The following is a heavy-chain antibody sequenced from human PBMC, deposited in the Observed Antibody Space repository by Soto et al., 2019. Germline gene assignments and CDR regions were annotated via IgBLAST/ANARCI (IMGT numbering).Heavy chain of an antibody. CDR1: GYTFSDYY. Sequence: ASVKVSCKASGYTFSDYYIHWVRQAPGQGLEWMGWINPNSGGTKYATKFQGGGTMTRDTSITTAYMELSRLRSGDTAVYYCAREPATAKPEGVDFWGQGTLVTVSS. V-gene: IGHV1-2*02. CDR3: AREPATAKPEGVDF. CDR2: INPNSGGT. J-gene: IGHJ4*02. D-gene: IGHD1-1*01.